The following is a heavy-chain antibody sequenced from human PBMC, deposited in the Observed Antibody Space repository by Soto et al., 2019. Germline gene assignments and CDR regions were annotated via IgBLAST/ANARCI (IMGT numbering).Heavy chain of an antibody. D-gene: IGHD6-19*01. J-gene: IGHJ4*02. V-gene: IGHV3-30*18. CDR1: GFTFSSYG. Sequence: PGGSLRLSCAASGFTFSSYGMHWVRQAPGKGLEWVAVISYDGSNKYYADSVKGRFTTSRDNSKNTLYLQMNSLRAEDTAVYYCAKDFGSSGRGYWGQGTLVTVSS. CDR3: AKDFGSSGRGY. CDR2: ISYDGSNK.